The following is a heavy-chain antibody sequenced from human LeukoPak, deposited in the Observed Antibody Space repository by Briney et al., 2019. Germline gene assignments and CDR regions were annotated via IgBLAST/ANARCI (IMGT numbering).Heavy chain of an antibody. Sequence: GGSLRLSCAASGFTFNTYWMSWVRQAPGKGLEWVANIKDDGSENHYADSVRGRLIISRDNAKNSLFLQMNSLRAEDTAVYYCARDGRGSYSGYFDCWGQGTLGTVSS. CDR1: GFTFNTYW. CDR3: ARDGRGSYSGYFDC. CDR2: IKDDGSEN. J-gene: IGHJ4*02. D-gene: IGHD1-26*01. V-gene: IGHV3-7*03.